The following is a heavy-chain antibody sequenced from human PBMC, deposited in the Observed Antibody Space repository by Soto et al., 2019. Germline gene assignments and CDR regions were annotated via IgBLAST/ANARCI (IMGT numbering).Heavy chain of an antibody. CDR3: AHRNSLGAHWFDP. V-gene: IGHV2-5*02. J-gene: IGHJ5*02. CDR2: IYWANDK. Sequence: QITLKESGPTLVKPTQTLTLTCTRSGFSRTTRGTAMGWIRQPPGKALEWLALIYWANDKRYSPSLQTRLTITKDTSKNQVVLIMTNMDPVDTATYYCAHRNSLGAHWFDPWGQGTLVTVSS. D-gene: IGHD3-16*01. CDR1: GFSRTTRGTA.